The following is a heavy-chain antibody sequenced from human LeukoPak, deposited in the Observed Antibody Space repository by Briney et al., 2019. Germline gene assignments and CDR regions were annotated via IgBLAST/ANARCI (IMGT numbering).Heavy chain of an antibody. Sequence: GGSLRLSCAASGFTFSNYNMNWVRQAPGKGLEWVSSISSSNNYINYADSVKGRFTISRDNAKNSLYLQMNSLRAEDTAVYYCARRSPNYYFDYWGQGTPVTVSS. CDR2: ISSSNNYI. CDR1: GFTFSNYN. V-gene: IGHV3-21*01. CDR3: ARRSPNYYFDY. J-gene: IGHJ4*02.